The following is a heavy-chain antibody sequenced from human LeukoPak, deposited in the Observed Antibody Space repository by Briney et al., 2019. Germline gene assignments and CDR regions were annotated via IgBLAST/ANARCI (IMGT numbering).Heavy chain of an antibody. V-gene: IGHV3-23*01. D-gene: IGHD3-10*01. J-gene: IGHJ5*02. CDR3: AKAASMVRGVNWFDP. Sequence: PGGSLRLSCAGSGFIFSSYAMSWVRQAPGKGLEWVSGISASGGSTYYVDSVKGRFTISRDNSKNTLYLQMNSLRAEDTAVYYCAKAASMVRGVNWFDPWGRGTLVTVSS. CDR1: GFIFSSYA. CDR2: ISASGGST.